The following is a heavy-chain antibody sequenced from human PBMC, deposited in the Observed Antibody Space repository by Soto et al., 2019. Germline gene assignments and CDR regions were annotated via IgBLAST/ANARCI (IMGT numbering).Heavy chain of an antibody. CDR1: GYSFTNYW. V-gene: IGHV5-10-1*01. D-gene: IGHD6-13*01. J-gene: IGHJ5*02. CDR3: AGIESIARNWFDP. CDR2: IDPVDSYT. Sequence: PGESLKISCKGSGYSFTNYWISWVRRMPGKGLEWMGNIDPVDSYTNYGPSFQGHVTFSVDTSISTAYLQWSSLKASDTAMYYCAGIESIARNWFDPWGQGTLVTVSS.